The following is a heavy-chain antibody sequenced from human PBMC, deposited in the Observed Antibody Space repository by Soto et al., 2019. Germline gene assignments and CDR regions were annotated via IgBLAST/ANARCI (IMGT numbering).Heavy chain of an antibody. J-gene: IGHJ6*03. D-gene: IGHD3-10*01. CDR1: GYTFTSYG. Sequence: GASVMVSCKASGYTFTSYGISWVRQASGQGLEWMGWISAYNGNTNYAQKLQGRVTMTTDTSTSTAYMELRSLRSDDTAVYYCARVGPATGPDQGYYYYYMDVWGKGTTVTVSS. CDR2: ISAYNGNT. V-gene: IGHV1-18*01. CDR3: ARVGPATGPDQGYYYYYMDV.